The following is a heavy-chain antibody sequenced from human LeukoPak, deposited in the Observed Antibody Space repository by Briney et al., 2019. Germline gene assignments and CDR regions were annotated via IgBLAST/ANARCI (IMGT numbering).Heavy chain of an antibody. J-gene: IGHJ6*02. CDR1: GFTFSSYA. D-gene: IGHD2-15*01. CDR3: AKVEGYCSGGSCYEADYYGMDV. CDR2: ISGSGGST. V-gene: IGHV3-23*01. Sequence: PGGSLRLSCAASGFTFSSYAMSWVRQAPGKGLEWVSAISGSGGSTYYADSVKGRFNISRDNSKNTLYLQMNSLRAEDTAVYYCAKVEGYCSGGSCYEADYYGMDVWGQGTTVTVSS.